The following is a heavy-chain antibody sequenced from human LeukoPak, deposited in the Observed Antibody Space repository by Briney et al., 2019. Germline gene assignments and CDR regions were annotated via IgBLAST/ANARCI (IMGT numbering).Heavy chain of an antibody. Sequence: TGGSLRLSCAASGFTFSSYSMNWVRQAPGKGLEWVSSISSSSSYIYYADSVKGRFTISRDNAKNSLYLQMNSLRAEDTAVYYCARDGTVPAAIGYYYMDVWGKGTTVTVSS. D-gene: IGHD2-2*01. V-gene: IGHV3-21*01. J-gene: IGHJ6*03. CDR1: GFTFSSYS. CDR3: ARDGTVPAAIGYYYMDV. CDR2: ISSSSSYI.